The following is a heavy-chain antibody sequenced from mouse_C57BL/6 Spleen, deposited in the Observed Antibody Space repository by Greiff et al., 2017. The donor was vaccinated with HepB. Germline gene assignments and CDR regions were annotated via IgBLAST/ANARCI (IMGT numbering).Heavy chain of an antibody. Sequence: QVHVKQSGAELVKPGASVKMSCKASGYTFTSYWITWVKQRPGQGLEWIGDIYPGSGSTNYNEKFKSKATLTVDTSSSTAYMQLSSLTSEDSAVYYCARRYDGYYVLDYWGQGTTLTVSS. CDR1: GYTFTSYW. D-gene: IGHD2-3*01. V-gene: IGHV1-55*01. CDR3: ARRYDGYYVLDY. J-gene: IGHJ2*01. CDR2: IYPGSGST.